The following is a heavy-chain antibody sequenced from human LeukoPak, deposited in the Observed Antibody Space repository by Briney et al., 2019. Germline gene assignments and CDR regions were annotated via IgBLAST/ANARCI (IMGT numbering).Heavy chain of an antibody. CDR2: IYSSGTI. Sequence: SETLSLTCSVSGGSISSYYWSWIRQPAGKGLEWIGRIYSSGTITYNPSLQSRVTMSVDTSKNEFSLKMSSVTAADTAVYYCARDKFPLVGATGDDAFDIWGQGTMVAVSS. V-gene: IGHV4-4*07. CDR3: ARDKFPLVGATGDDAFDI. D-gene: IGHD1-26*01. CDR1: GGSISSYY. J-gene: IGHJ3*02.